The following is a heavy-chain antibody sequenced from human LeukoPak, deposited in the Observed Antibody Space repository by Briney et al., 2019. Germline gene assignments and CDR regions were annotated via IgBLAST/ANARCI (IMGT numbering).Heavy chain of an antibody. Sequence: SETLSLTCTVSGGSISSGGYYWSWIRQHPGKGLEWIGYIYYSGSTNYNPSLKSRVTISVDTSKNQFSLKLSSVTAADTAVYYCARHRPWGSLDYWGQGTLVTVSS. V-gene: IGHV4-61*08. CDR1: GGSISSGGYY. CDR2: IYYSGST. CDR3: ARHRPWGSLDY. D-gene: IGHD7-27*01. J-gene: IGHJ4*02.